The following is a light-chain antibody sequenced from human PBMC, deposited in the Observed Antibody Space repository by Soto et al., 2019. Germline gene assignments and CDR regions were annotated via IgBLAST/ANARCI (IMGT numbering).Light chain of an antibody. CDR3: QQFSSYPLT. CDR2: DAS. J-gene: IGKJ4*01. V-gene: IGKV3-20*01. CDR1: QTVRNNY. Sequence: EFVLTQSPGTLYLSPGERATLSCRASQTVRNNYLAWYQQKPGQAPRLLIYDASSRATCIPDRFSGGGSGTDFTLTISRLEPEDFAVYYCQQFSSYPLTFGGGTKVEIK.